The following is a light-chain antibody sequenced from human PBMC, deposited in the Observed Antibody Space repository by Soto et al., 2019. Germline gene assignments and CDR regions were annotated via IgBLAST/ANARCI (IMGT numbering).Light chain of an antibody. V-gene: IGKV3-11*01. CDR3: QQRSNWPL. J-gene: IGKJ3*01. Sequence: EIVLTQSPATLSLSPGERATLSCRASQSVSSYLAWYQQKPGQAPRLLIYDASNRATGIPARFSGSGSGTDFPLAISSLEPEAFAVYYCQQRSNWPLFGPGTKVDIK. CDR2: DAS. CDR1: QSVSSY.